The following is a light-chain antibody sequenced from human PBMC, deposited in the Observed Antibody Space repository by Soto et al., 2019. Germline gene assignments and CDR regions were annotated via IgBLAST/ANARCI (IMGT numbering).Light chain of an antibody. CDR2: GAS. J-gene: IGKJ1*01. Sequence: ETRMTQSPATLSVSPGERATLSCRASQSVNNNLAWYQHKLGQAPRVLIYGASTRATGIPARFTGSGSGTEFILTITSLQSEDSAVYYCQEYNTWPWTFGQGTKVEFK. CDR1: QSVNNN. V-gene: IGKV3-15*01. CDR3: QEYNTWPWT.